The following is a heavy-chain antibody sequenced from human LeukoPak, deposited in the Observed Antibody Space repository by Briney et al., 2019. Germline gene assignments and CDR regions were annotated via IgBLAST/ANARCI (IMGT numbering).Heavy chain of an antibody. D-gene: IGHD3-22*01. V-gene: IGHV4-38-2*02. CDR2: ISSSGST. CDR1: GYSISSGYY. Sequence: PSETLSLTCPVSGYSISSGYYWSWIRQPAGKGLEWIGRISSSGSTNYNPSLKSRVTISVDTSKNQFSLKLSSVTAADMAVYFCARGPYSYDSSGAFDIWGQGTMVTVSS. J-gene: IGHJ3*02. CDR3: ARGPYSYDSSGAFDI.